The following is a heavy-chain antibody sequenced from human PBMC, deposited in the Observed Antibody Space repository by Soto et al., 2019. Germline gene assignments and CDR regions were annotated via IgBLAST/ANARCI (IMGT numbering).Heavy chain of an antibody. D-gene: IGHD2-21*01. J-gene: IGHJ5*02. CDR2: IYYTGIT. CDR1: GGSVSGVDYF. V-gene: IGHV4-30-4*01. CDR3: AREERKGIISWFDP. Sequence: SETLSLTCTVSGGSVSGVDYFWSWIRQTPGKGLEWIGYIYYTGITHLNPSLKSRLTMAVDTSKNEFPLKLTSVSAADTAVYFCAREERKGIISWFDPWGQGTPVTVSS.